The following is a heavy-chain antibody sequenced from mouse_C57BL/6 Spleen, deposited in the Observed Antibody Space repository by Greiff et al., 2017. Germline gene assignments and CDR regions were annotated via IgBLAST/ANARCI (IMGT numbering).Heavy chain of an antibody. Sequence: QVQLKQPGAELVKPGASVKLSCKASGYTFTSYWMHWVKQRPGRGLEWIGRIDPNSGGTKYNEKFKSKATLTVDKPSSTAYMQLSSLTSEDSAVYYCARREYYYAMDYWGQGTSVTVSS. J-gene: IGHJ4*01. CDR3: ARREYYYAMDY. CDR1: GYTFTSYW. CDR2: IDPNSGGT. V-gene: IGHV1-72*01.